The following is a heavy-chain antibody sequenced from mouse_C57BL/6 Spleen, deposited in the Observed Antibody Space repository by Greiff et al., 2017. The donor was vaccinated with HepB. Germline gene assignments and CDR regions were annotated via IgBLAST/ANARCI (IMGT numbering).Heavy chain of an antibody. Sequence: QVQLQQSGAELARPGASVKLSCKASGYTFTSYGISWVKQRTGQGLEWMGEIYPRSGNTYYNEKFKGKATLTADKSSSTAYMELRSLTSEDSAVYFCAKDYYGSSAGYFDYWGQGTTLTVSS. D-gene: IGHD1-1*01. CDR3: AKDYYGSSAGYFDY. V-gene: IGHV1-81*01. CDR2: IYPRSGNT. J-gene: IGHJ2*01. CDR1: GYTFTSYG.